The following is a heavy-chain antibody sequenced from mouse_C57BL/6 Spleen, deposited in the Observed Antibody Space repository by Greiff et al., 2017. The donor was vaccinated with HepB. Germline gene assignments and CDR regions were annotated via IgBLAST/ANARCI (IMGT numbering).Heavy chain of an antibody. D-gene: IGHD2-5*01. CDR2: IDPSDSYT. CDR1: GYTFTSYW. CDR3: ASDSNPFAY. J-gene: IGHJ3*01. V-gene: IGHV1-59*01. Sequence: VQLQQPGAELVRPGTSVKLSCKASGYTFTSYWMHWVKQRPGQGLEWIGVIDPSDSYTNYNQKFKGKATLTVDTSSSTAYMQLSSLTSEDSAVYYCASDSNPFAYWGQGTLVTVSA.